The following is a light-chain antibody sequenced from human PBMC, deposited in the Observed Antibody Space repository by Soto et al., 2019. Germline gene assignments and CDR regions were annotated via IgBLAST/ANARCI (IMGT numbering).Light chain of an antibody. CDR2: NVN. V-gene: IGLV2-18*02. CDR3: SSYTSGSTYV. CDR1: SSDVGSYDY. Sequence: QSVLIQPPSVSGSPGQSVTISCTGTSSDVGSYDYVSWYQQHPGTVPKPMIYNVNTRPSGVPDRFSGSKSGNTASLTISGLQTEDEADYYCSSYTSGSTYVFGTGTKVTVL. J-gene: IGLJ1*01.